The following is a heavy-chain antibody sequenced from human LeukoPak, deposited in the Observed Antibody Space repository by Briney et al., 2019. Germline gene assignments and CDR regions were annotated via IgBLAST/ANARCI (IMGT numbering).Heavy chain of an antibody. CDR3: ARGVEAILTYGTIDY. CDR2: ISSSSSYI. Sequence: GGSLRLSCAASGFTFSSYSMNWVRQAPGKGLEWVSSISSSSSYIYYADSVKGRFTISRDNSKNTLYLQMNSLRAEDTAVYYCARGVEAILTYGTIDYWGQGTLVTVSS. D-gene: IGHD3-3*01. V-gene: IGHV3-21*01. CDR1: GFTFSSYS. J-gene: IGHJ4*02.